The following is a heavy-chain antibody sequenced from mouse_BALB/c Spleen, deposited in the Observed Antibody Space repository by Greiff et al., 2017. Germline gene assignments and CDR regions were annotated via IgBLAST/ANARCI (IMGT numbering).Heavy chain of an antibody. CDR2: ISSGGSYT. CDR3: ARGDWFAY. Sequence: EVQLVESGGGLVKPGGSLKLSCAASGFTFSSYTMSWVRQTPEKRLEWVATISSGGSYTYYPDSVKGRFTISRDNAKNTLYLQMSSLKSEDTAMYYCARGDWFAYWGQGTLVTVSA. J-gene: IGHJ3*01. V-gene: IGHV5-6-4*01. CDR1: GFTFSSYT.